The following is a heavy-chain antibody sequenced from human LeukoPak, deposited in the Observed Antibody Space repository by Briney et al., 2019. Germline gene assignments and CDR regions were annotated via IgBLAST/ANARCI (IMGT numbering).Heavy chain of an antibody. V-gene: IGHV1-2*02. CDR3: ARTRTGKPDF. Sequence: ASVKVSCKASGCTFIVHYIHWVRQAPGQGLEWMGWVNPSSGGTNYAQKFQDRVTMTRDTSINTAYMELSSLRSDDTAVYYCARTRTGKPDFWGQGTLVTVSS. J-gene: IGHJ4*02. D-gene: IGHD1-14*01. CDR2: VNPSSGGT. CDR1: GCTFIVHY.